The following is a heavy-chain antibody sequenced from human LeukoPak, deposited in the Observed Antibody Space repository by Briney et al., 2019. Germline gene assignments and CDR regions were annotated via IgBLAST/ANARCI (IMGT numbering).Heavy chain of an antibody. CDR3: ARGLPTRGSSWFEP. D-gene: IGHD3-10*01. CDR2: IYTSGST. CDR1: GGSISSYY. Sequence: SETLSLTCTVSGGSISSYYWSWIRQPAGKGLEWIGRIYTSGSTNYNPSLKSRVTMSVDTSKNQFSLKLSSVTAADTAVYYCARGLPTRGSSWFEPWGQGTLVTVSS. V-gene: IGHV4-4*07. J-gene: IGHJ5*02.